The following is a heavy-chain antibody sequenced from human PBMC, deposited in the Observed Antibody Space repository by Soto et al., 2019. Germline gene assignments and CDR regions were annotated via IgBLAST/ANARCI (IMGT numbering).Heavy chain of an antibody. CDR2: ISGSGDYT. CDR1: GFTFSIYA. V-gene: IGHV3-23*01. D-gene: IGHD6-19*01. J-gene: IGHJ4*02. Sequence: EVQLLESGGGLVQPGGSLRLYCAASGFTFSIYAMSWVRQAPGKGLEWVSAISGSGDYTYYADSVKGRFAISRDNSKNTLYLQMNSLRAEDTAVYYCAKVLKAVAGTYDYWGQGNLVTGSS. CDR3: AKVLKAVAGTYDY.